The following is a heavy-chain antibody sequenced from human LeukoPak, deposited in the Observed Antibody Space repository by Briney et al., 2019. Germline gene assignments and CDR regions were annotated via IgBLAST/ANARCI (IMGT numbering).Heavy chain of an antibody. D-gene: IGHD6-19*01. CDR1: GGSISSYY. CDR3: ARQIGYGSGSNWFDP. V-gene: IGHV4-59*08. CDR2: IYYSGST. J-gene: IGHJ5*02. Sequence: SETLSLTCTVSGGSISSYYWSWIRHSPGKGLEWIGYIYYSGSTNYNPSLKSRVTISVDTSKNEFSLRLRSVTAADTAVYYCARQIGYGSGSNWFDPWGLGTLVTVSS.